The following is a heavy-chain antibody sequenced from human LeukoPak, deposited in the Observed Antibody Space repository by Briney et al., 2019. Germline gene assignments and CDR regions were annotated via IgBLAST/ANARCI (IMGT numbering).Heavy chain of an antibody. CDR3: AREALGYNWNYGAFDI. CDR1: GGTFSSYA. D-gene: IGHD1-7*01. V-gene: IGHV1-69*05. CDR2: IISIFGTA. J-gene: IGHJ3*02. Sequence: SVKVSCKASGGTFSSYAISWVRQAPGQGLEWMGGIISIFGTANYAQKFQGRVTITTDESTSTAYMELSSLRSEDTAVYYCAREALGYNWNYGAFDIWGQGTMVTVSS.